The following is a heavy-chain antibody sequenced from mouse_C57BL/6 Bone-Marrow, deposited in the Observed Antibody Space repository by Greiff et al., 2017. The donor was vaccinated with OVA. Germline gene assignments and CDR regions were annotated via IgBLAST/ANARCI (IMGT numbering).Heavy chain of an antibody. CDR2: INPNNGGP. D-gene: IGHD1-1*01. Sequence: EVQLQQSGPELVKPGASVKISCKASGYTFTDYYMNWVRQSHGQGLEWIGDINPNNGGPRYNQKFKGKATLTVDKSSSTAYMELRSLTSEDSAVYYCASARYYGSCLRVDDWGTGTTVTGSS. J-gene: IGHJ1*03. CDR3: ASARYYGSCLRVDD. V-gene: IGHV1-26*01. CDR1: GYTFTDYY.